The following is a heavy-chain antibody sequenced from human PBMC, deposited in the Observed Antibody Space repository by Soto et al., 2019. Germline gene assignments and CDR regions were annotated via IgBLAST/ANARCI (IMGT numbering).Heavy chain of an antibody. Sequence: ASVKVSCKASGGTFSSYAVSWVRQAPGQGLEWMGGIIPIFGTANYAQKFQGRVTITADESTSTAYMELSSLRSEDTAVYYCARGLGVYAKYHYYYYGMDVWGQGTTVTVSS. CDR3: ARGLGVYAKYHYYYYGMDV. D-gene: IGHD2-8*01. V-gene: IGHV1-69*13. CDR2: IIPIFGTA. CDR1: GGTFSSYA. J-gene: IGHJ6*02.